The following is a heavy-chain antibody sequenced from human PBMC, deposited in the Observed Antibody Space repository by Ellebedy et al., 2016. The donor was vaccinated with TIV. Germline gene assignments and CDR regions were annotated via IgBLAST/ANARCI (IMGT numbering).Heavy chain of an antibody. CDR3: ARDLGTVNYYFDY. D-gene: IGHD4-17*01. CDR2: IWYDGSKT. Sequence: GGSLRLXXAASGFTFSGYGMHWVRQAPGKGLEWVAVIWYDGSKTYYGDSVKGRVTISRDDTESTLFLQMNSLRAEDTAVYYCARDLGTVNYYFDYWGQGTLVTVSS. V-gene: IGHV3-33*01. CDR1: GFTFSGYG. J-gene: IGHJ4*02.